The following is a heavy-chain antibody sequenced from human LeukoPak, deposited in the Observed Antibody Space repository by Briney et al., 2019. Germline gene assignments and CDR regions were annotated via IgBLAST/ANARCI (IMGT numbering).Heavy chain of an antibody. CDR1: GYSFTNYW. D-gene: IGHD2-15*01. CDR3: ARSQGYCSGGSCLQGDWFDP. CDR2: IYPGDSDT. J-gene: IGHJ5*02. V-gene: IGHV5-51*01. Sequence: GESLKISCKGSGYSFTNYWIGWVRQMPGKGLEWMGIIYPGDSDTRYSPSFQGQVTISADKSTSTAYLQWGSLKASDTAMYYCARSQGYCSGGSCLQGDWFDPWGQGTLVTVSS.